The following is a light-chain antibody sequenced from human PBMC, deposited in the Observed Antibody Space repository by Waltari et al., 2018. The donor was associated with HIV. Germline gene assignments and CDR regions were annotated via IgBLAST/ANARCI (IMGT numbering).Light chain of an antibody. J-gene: IGKJ2*01. CDR1: ESISTF. CDR2: DAS. Sequence: ETVLTQSPATLSVSPGARAPLSCRACESISTFLSWYQQKPGQAPKVLISDASNRATGVPARFSGSGSGTDFTLTITSLEPEDVAVYYCQQRSNWPHTFGQGTKLEI. CDR3: QQRSNWPHT. V-gene: IGKV3-11*01.